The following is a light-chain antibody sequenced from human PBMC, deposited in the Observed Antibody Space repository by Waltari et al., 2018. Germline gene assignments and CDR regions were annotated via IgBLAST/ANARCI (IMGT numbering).Light chain of an antibody. CDR1: ALPRKY. CDR2: EDS. J-gene: IGLJ2*01. V-gene: IGLV3-10*01. CDR3: YSTDGSGNERV. Sequence: SYELTQPPSVSVSPGQTARITCSGDALPRKYAYWYQQKSGQAPVLVRYEDSKRPPGVPEGFSGSGTGTMAKLTISGAKAEDEADYYCYSTDGSGNERVFGGGTKLTV.